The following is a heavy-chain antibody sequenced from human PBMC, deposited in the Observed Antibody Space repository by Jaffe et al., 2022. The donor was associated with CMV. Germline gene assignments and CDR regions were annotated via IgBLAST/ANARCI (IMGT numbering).Heavy chain of an antibody. CDR2: ISSDGSVR. CDR1: GFTFSSQG. Sequence: QVQLVESGGGVVQPGRSLSLSCVASGFTFSSQGMHWVRQAPGKGLEWVAVISSDGSVRYYADSVKGRFTISRDNSKNTLYLQMNSLRGEDTAVYYCTSQIQCGADCPMRWGQGTLVTVSS. D-gene: IGHD2-21*02. V-gene: IGHV3-30*03. J-gene: IGHJ4*02. CDR3: TSQIQCGADCPMR.